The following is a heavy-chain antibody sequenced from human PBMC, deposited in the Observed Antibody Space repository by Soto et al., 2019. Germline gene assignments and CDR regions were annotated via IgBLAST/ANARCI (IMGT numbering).Heavy chain of an antibody. Sequence: ASVKVSCKAPGYTFTTYTVHWARQAPGQRLEWMGWINAGNGNTEYSQKFQGRVTITRDTSASTAYMDLSSLRSEDSAVYFCARAGGSTWFNWFDPWGQGTLVTVSS. V-gene: IGHV1-3*01. J-gene: IGHJ5*02. CDR1: GYTFTTYT. CDR2: INAGNGNT. CDR3: ARAGGSTWFNWFDP. D-gene: IGHD6-13*01.